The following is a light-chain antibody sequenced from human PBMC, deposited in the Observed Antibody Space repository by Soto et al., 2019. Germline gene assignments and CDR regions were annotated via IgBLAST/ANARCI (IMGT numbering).Light chain of an antibody. CDR1: GSDIGTFNR. J-gene: IGLJ1*01. CDR3: SSYTSSSTYV. CDR2: DVN. Sequence: QSPLTQPPSVSGSPGQSVTISCTGTGSDIGTFNRVSWYQQPPGTAPKLLIYDVNNRPSGVPDRFSGSKSGNTASLTISGLQAEDEADYYCSSYTSSSTYVFGTGTKVTVL. V-gene: IGLV2-18*02.